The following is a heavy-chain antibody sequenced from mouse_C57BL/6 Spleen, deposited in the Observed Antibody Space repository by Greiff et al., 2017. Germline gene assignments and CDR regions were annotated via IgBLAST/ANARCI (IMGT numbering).Heavy chain of an antibody. CDR1: GFNIKDDY. D-gene: IGHD2-2*01. CDR3: TTLYGYEAY. Sequence: EVQRVESGAELVRPGASVKLSCTASGFNIKDDYMHWVKQRPEQGLEWIGWIDPENGDTEYASKFQGKATITADTSSNTAYLQLSSLTSADTAVYYCTTLYGYEAYWGQGTLVTVSA. V-gene: IGHV14-4*01. J-gene: IGHJ3*01. CDR2: IDPENGDT.